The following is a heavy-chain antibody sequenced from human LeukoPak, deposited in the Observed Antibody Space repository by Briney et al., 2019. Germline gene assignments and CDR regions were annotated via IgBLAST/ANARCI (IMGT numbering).Heavy chain of an antibody. D-gene: IGHD3-10*01. CDR1: GFTFSSYA. CDR3: AKDQGSYLDY. Sequence: GGSLRLSCAASGFTFSSYAMSWVRQAPGKGREGVSAISGSGGSTYYADSVKGRFTISRDNSKNTLYLQMNSLRAEDTAVYYCAKDQGSYLDYWGQGTLVTVSS. CDR2: ISGSGGST. J-gene: IGHJ4*02. V-gene: IGHV3-23*01.